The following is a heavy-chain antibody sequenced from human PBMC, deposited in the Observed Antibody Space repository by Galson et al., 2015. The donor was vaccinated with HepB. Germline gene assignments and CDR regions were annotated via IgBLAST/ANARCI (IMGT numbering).Heavy chain of an antibody. Sequence: QSGAEVKKPGESLRISCKASGYTFTSYTLHWVRQAPGQRLEWMGWINAGNGNTKYSQRFQGRVTITRDTSASTAYMELSSLRSEDTAVYYCAGDPYCSSTSCYDNWFDPWGQGTLVTVSS. CDR3: AGDPYCSSTSCYDNWFDP. J-gene: IGHJ5*02. CDR1: GYTFTSYT. V-gene: IGHV1-3*01. D-gene: IGHD2-2*01. CDR2: INAGNGNT.